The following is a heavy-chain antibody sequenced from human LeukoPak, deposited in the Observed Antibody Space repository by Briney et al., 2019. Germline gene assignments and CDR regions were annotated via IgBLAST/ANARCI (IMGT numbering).Heavy chain of an antibody. Sequence: GESLKISCKGSGYSFTSYWIGWVRQMPGKGLEWMGIIYPGDSDTTYSPSFEGQVTISVDKSINTAYLQWRSLKASDTAIYYCAKDSYDSSGFYPGSRWFDPWGQGTLVTVSS. J-gene: IGHJ5*02. CDR3: AKDSYDSSGFYPGSRWFDP. CDR2: IYPGDSDT. D-gene: IGHD3-22*01. V-gene: IGHV5-51*01. CDR1: GYSFTSYW.